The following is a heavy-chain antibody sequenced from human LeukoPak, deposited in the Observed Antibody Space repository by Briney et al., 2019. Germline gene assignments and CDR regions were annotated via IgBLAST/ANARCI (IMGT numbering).Heavy chain of an antibody. CDR3: AKASAVRGYYYYGMDV. V-gene: IGHV3-23*01. D-gene: IGHD3-10*02. Sequence: GGSLRLSCAASGFTFSSYAMTWVRQAPGKGLEWVSGISDSGGITYYADSVKGRFTISRDNSKNTMYLQMNGLRVEDTAVYYCAKASAVRGYYYYGMDVWGQGTTVTVSS. CDR1: GFTFSSYA. CDR2: ISDSGGIT. J-gene: IGHJ6*02.